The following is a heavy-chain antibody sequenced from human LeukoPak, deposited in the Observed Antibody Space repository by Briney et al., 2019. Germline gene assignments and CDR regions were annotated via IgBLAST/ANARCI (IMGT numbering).Heavy chain of an antibody. Sequence: GGSLRLSCAASGFTFSSYDMHWVRHATGKGLEWVSAIGTAGDTYYPGSVKGRFTISRENAKNSLYLQMNSLRAGDTAVYYCARATHSSSWYYFDYWGQGTLVTVSS. J-gene: IGHJ4*02. CDR2: IGTAGDT. D-gene: IGHD6-13*01. V-gene: IGHV3-13*01. CDR3: ARATHSSSWYYFDY. CDR1: GFTFSSYD.